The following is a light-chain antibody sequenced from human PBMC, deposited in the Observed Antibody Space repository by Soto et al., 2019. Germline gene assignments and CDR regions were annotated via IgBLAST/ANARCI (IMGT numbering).Light chain of an antibody. J-gene: IGLJ2*01. CDR2: ANS. Sequence: QAVATQPPSVSGAPGQRVTISCAGSSSNIGAGYDVHWYQQLPGTAPKLLIYANSNRPSGVPDRFSGSKSGTSASLAITGLQAEDEADYYCQSYDSSLSGVVFGGGTKLTVL. V-gene: IGLV1-40*01. CDR3: QSYDSSLSGVV. CDR1: SSNIGAGYD.